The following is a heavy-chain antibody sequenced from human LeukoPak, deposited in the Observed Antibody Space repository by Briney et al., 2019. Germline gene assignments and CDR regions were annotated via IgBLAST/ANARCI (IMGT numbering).Heavy chain of an antibody. Sequence: GGSLRLSCSASGFTLSYYAMTWAPQAPGGGLEWVSTISRSDYNPHSADSVKGRFTISRDNAKNTLYLHMNSLRAGDTAVFFCAKDIGAYGDQPDFWGQGTLVTVSS. CDR3: AKDIGAYGDQPDF. J-gene: IGHJ4*02. V-gene: IGHV3-23*01. D-gene: IGHD4-17*01. CDR2: ISRSDYNP. CDR1: GFTLSYYA.